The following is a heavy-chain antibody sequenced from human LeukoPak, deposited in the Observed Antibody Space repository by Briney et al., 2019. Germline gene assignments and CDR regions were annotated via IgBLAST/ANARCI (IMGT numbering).Heavy chain of an antibody. J-gene: IGHJ3*02. V-gene: IGHV4-59*01. CDR1: GGSISSFH. D-gene: IGHD4-23*01. Sequence: SETLSLTCTVSGGSISSFHWSWIRQPPGKGLEHIGNIYDSGSTYYNPSLKSRVTISVDTSKNQFSLKLSSVTAADTAVYYCARRPRVTPHAFDIWGQGTMVTVSS. CDR3: ARRPRVTPHAFDI. CDR2: IYDSGST.